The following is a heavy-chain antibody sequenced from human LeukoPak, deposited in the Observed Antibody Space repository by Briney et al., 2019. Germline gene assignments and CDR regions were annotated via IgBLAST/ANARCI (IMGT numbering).Heavy chain of an antibody. CDR2: ISSSSSYI. V-gene: IGHV3-21*01. Sequence: GGSLRLSCAASGFTFSSYSMNWVRQAPGKGLEWVSSISSSSSYIYYADSVKGRFTISRDNAKNSLYLQMNSLRAEDTAVYYCARAPITIFGVVKTTYYMDVWGKGTTVTVSS. CDR1: GFTFSSYS. J-gene: IGHJ6*03. D-gene: IGHD3-3*01. CDR3: ARAPITIFGVVKTTYYMDV.